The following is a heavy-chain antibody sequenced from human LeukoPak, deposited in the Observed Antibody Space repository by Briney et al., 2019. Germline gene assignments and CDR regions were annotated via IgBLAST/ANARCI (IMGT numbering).Heavy chain of an antibody. J-gene: IGHJ5*01. Sequence: GGSLRLSCAASGFTFSSYGMHWVRQAPGKGLEWVAVISYDGSNKYYADSVKGRFTISRDNPKNTLYLQMNSLRAEDTAVYYCAKERGGYYDSWGQGTLVTVSS. D-gene: IGHD2-8*01. CDR1: GFTFSSYG. CDR3: AKERGGYYDS. V-gene: IGHV3-30*18. CDR2: ISYDGSNK.